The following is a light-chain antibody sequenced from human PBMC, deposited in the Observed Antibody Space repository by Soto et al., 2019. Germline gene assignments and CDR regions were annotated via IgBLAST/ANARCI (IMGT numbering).Light chain of an antibody. J-gene: IGLJ1*01. V-gene: IGLV2-23*01. CDR2: EGT. CDR1: SSDVGNYNL. Sequence: QSVLTQPASVSGSPGQPITISCTGSSSDVGNYNLVSWYQQHPGKAPKLIIYEGTKRPSGVSNRFSGSKSGNTASLTISGLQTEDEADYHCCSYAFNYVFGNGTKVTV. CDR3: CSYAFNYV.